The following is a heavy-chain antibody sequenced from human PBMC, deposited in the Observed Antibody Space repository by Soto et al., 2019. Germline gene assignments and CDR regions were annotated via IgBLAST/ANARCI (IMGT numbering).Heavy chain of an antibody. CDR1: GGTFSSYA. V-gene: IGHV1-69*13. J-gene: IGHJ4*02. D-gene: IGHD3-22*01. CDR3: ARSRSYYDSSGCFDY. Sequence: ASVKVSCKASGGTFSSYAISWVRQAPGQGLEWMGGIIPIFGTANYAQKFQGRVTITADESTSIAYMELSSLRSEDTAVYYCARSRSYYDSSGCFDYWGQGTLVTVSS. CDR2: IIPIFGTA.